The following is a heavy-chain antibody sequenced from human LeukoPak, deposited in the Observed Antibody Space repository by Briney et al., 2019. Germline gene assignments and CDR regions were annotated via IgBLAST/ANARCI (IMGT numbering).Heavy chain of an antibody. CDR2: IIPILGIA. CDR3: ARDMVPAAIDVVRFDP. V-gene: IGHV1-69*04. J-gene: IGHJ5*02. Sequence: SSVKVSCKASGGTFSSYTISWARQAPGQGLEWMGRIIPILGIANYAQKFQGRVTITADKSTSTAYMELSSLRSEDTAVYYCARDMVPAAIDVVRFDPWGQGTLVTVSS. D-gene: IGHD2-2*02. CDR1: GGTFSSYT.